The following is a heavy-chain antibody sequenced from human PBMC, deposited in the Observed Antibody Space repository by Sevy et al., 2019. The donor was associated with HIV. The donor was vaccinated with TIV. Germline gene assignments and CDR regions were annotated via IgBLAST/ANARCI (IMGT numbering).Heavy chain of an antibody. Sequence: GGSLRLSCAASRFTFSTYDIHWVRQAPGKGLEWVAVISHDGSYQYYTDSVKGRFTISRDDSKKKAYLQMKSLRADDSGVYYCAKGQGYDYIWGNERSEYYFDYWGQGTLVTVSS. D-gene: IGHD3-16*01. CDR3: AKGQGYDYIWGNERSEYYFDY. V-gene: IGHV3-30*18. CDR2: ISHDGSYQ. CDR1: RFTFSTYD. J-gene: IGHJ4*02.